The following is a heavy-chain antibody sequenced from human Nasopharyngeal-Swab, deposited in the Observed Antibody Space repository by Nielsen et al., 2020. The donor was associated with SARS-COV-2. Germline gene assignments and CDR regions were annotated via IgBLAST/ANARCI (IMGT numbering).Heavy chain of an antibody. D-gene: IGHD3-3*01. J-gene: IGHJ3*02. CDR2: TYYRSKWYN. CDR3: ARATIFGVAALFDAFDI. CDR1: GDSVSSNSAA. Sequence: SQTLSLTCPISGDSVSSNSAAWNWIRQSPSRGLEWLGRTYYRSKWYNDYAVSVKSRITINPDTSKNQFSLQLNSVTPEDTAVYYCARATIFGVAALFDAFDIWGQGTMVTVSS. V-gene: IGHV6-1*01.